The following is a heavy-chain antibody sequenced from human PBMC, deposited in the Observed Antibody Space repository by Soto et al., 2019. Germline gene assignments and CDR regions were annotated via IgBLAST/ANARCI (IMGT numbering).Heavy chain of an antibody. Sequence: XXTLSLHFAVYGGSFSGYYWAWIRQPPGTGLEWIGEINHSGSTNYNPSLKSRVTISVDTSKNQFSLKLTYVTAADTAVYYCARDKITGLFDYWGQGTLVTVSS. CDR2: INHSGST. J-gene: IGHJ4*02. V-gene: IGHV4-34*01. CDR3: ARDKITGLFDY. D-gene: IGHD2-8*02. CDR1: GGSFSGYY.